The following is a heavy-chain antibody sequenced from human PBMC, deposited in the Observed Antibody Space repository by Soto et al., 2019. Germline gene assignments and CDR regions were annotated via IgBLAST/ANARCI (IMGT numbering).Heavy chain of an antibody. CDR1: GFTFSSYG. V-gene: IGHV3-30*03. J-gene: IGHJ4*02. CDR3: ARGKAENDSPDDVVEWLPQTYYFDY. D-gene: IGHD3-3*01. CDR2: ISYDGSNK. Sequence: PGGSLRLSCAASGFTFSSYGMHWVRQAPGKGLEWVAVISYDGSNKYYADSVKGRFTISRDNSKNTLYLQMNSLRAEDTAVYYCARGKAENDSPDDVVEWLPQTYYFDYWGQGTLVTGSS.